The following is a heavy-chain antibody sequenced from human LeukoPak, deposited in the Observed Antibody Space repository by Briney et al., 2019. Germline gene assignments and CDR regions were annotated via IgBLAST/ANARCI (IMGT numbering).Heavy chain of an antibody. D-gene: IGHD3-10*01. V-gene: IGHV3-23*01. CDR1: GFTFRTYA. CDR2: INSGGDDT. Sequence: GGSLRLSCAGSGFTFRTYAMGWVRQAPGKGLEWVSSINSGGDDTYYADSVKGWFTISRDNFKNTLYLQMNSLRAEDTAVYYCVKPPRLSIIRGEGMDVWGQGTTVTVSS. CDR3: VKPPRLSIIRGEGMDV. J-gene: IGHJ6*02.